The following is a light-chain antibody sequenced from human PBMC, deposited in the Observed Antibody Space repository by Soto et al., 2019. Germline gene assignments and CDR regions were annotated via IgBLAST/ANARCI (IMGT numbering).Light chain of an antibody. CDR1: QTISSW. J-gene: IGKJ1*01. CDR3: QHYNSYSEA. Sequence: DIQVTQSHPTLSASVGDRVTITCRASQTISSWLAWYQQKPGKAPKLLIYKASTLKSEVPSRFSGSGSGTEFTLTISSLQPDDFATYYCQHYNSYSEAFGQGTKVDI. V-gene: IGKV1-5*03. CDR2: KAS.